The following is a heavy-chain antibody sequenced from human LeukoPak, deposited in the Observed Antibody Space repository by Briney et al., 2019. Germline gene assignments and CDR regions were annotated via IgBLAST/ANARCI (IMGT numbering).Heavy chain of an antibody. Sequence: EASVKVSCKASGYTFTSYDINWVRQAPGQGLEWMGIIDPSGGSTDYAQKFQGRVTMTRDTSTSTVYMELSSLRSEDTAVYYCARDLGLRGVTNWFDPWGQGTLVTVSS. CDR1: GYTFTSYD. D-gene: IGHD3-10*01. J-gene: IGHJ5*02. CDR2: IDPSGGST. V-gene: IGHV1-46*01. CDR3: ARDLGLRGVTNWFDP.